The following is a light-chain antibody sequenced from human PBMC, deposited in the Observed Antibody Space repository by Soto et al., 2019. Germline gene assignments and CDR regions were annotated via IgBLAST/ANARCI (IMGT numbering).Light chain of an antibody. CDR1: QSVSSSY. V-gene: IGKV3-20*01. Sequence: EIVLTQSPGTLSLSPGERATLSCRASQSVSSSYLAWYPQKPGQAPRLLIYGASSRATGIPDRFSGSGSGTDFTLTISRLEPEDFAVYYCQKYGSSAFTFGPGTKVDIK. CDR2: GAS. J-gene: IGKJ3*01. CDR3: QKYGSSAFT.